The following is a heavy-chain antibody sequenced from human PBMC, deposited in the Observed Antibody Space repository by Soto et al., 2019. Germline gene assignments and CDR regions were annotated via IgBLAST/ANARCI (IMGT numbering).Heavy chain of an antibody. D-gene: IGHD3-10*01. V-gene: IGHV3-23*01. Sequence: EVHLLESGGGLVQPGGSLRLSCAGSGFTFSSYAMSWVRQAPGKGLEWVSGISGSGGSTYYADSVKGRFTISRDNSKNTLYLQMNSLSAEDTAVYYFPALYYYGSGPYMDVWGKGTTVTVSS. CDR1: GFTFSSYA. CDR3: PALYYYGSGPYMDV. J-gene: IGHJ6*03. CDR2: ISGSGGST.